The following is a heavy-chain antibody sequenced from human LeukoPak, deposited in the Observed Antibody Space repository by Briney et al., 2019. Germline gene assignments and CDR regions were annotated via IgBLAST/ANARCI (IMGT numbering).Heavy chain of an antibody. Sequence: SETLSLTCTVSGGSISSSSYYWGWIRPPPGKGLEWIGSIYYSGSTYYNPSLKSRVTISVATSKNQVSLKLSSVTAAATAVYYGARGLIVVEVADTSQWFDPGGQGTLVTVSS. CDR3: ARGLIVVEVADTSQWFDP. CDR2: IYYSGST. D-gene: IGHD2-15*01. V-gene: IGHV4-39*07. CDR1: GGSISSSSYY. J-gene: IGHJ5*02.